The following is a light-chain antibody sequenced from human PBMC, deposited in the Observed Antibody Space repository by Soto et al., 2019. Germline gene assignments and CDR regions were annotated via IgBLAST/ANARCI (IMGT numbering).Light chain of an antibody. V-gene: IGKV1-27*01. Sequence: IQMTQSPSSLSASAGDRVTITCRASQCFXNHLVWYQDKPGKVPNILXYDASTLQSGVPSRLSGGGSGTDFTLTISSLQPEDVANYYCQKYNSAPRTFGQGTKVDIK. CDR3: QKYNSAPRT. J-gene: IGKJ1*01. CDR1: QCFXNH. CDR2: DAS.